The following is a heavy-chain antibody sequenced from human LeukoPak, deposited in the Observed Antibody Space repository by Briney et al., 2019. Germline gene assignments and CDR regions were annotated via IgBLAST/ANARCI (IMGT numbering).Heavy chain of an antibody. J-gene: IGHJ1*01. CDR2: IYYSGST. CDR1: SDSISSSY. D-gene: IGHD2-2*01. CDR3: ARGYCSSTICFQYFHH. V-gene: IGHV4-59*01. Sequence: SETLSLTCTVSSDSISSSYWSWIRQPPGRGLEWIGYIYYSGSTNYNPSLKSRVAISVDTSKNQFSLKLNSVTAADTAVYYCARGYCSSTICFQYFHHWGQGTMVTVSS.